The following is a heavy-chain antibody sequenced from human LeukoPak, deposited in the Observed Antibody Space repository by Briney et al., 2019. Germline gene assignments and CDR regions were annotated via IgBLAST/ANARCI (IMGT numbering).Heavy chain of an antibody. CDR3: ARHVGYCSSTSCHYYFDY. V-gene: IGHV4-30-2*03. J-gene: IGHJ4*02. Sequence: SQTLSLTCTVSGGSISSGGYYWSWIRQPPGKGLEWIGYIYHSGSTYYNPSLKSRVTISVDTSKNQFSLKLSSVTAADTAVYFCARHVGYCSSTSCHYYFDYWGQGTLVTVSS. CDR1: GGSISSGGYY. D-gene: IGHD2-2*01. CDR2: IYHSGST.